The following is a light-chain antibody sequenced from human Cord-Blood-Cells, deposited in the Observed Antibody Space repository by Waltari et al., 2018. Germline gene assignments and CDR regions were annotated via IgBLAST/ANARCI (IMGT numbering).Light chain of an antibody. CDR1: QGISSY. Sequence: DIQLTQSPSFLSASVGDRVTITCRASQGISSYLALYQQKPGKAPKLLIYAASTLQSGVPSRFSDSGSGTEFTLTISSLQPEDFATYYCQQLNSYPYTFGQGTKLEIK. J-gene: IGKJ2*01. CDR3: QQLNSYPYT. V-gene: IGKV1-9*01. CDR2: AAS.